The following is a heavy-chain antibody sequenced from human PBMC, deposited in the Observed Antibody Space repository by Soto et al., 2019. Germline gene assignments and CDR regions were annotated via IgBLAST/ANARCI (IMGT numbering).Heavy chain of an antibody. CDR2: IIPIFGTA. V-gene: IGHV1-69*13. J-gene: IGHJ6*02. CDR1: GGTFSSYA. Sequence: SVKGSCKASGGTFSSYAISWVRQAPGQGLEWMGGIIPIFGTANYAQKFQGRVTITADESTSTAYMELSRLRSDDTAVYYCARDPDYYGMDVWGQGTTVTVSS. CDR3: ARDPDYYGMDV.